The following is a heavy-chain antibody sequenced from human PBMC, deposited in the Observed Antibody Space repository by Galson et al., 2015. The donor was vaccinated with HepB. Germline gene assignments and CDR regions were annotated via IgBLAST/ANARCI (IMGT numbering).Heavy chain of an antibody. J-gene: IGHJ4*02. CDR2: ISYDGSNK. V-gene: IGHV3-30*04. Sequence: SLRLSCAASGFTFSSYAMHWVRQAPGKGLEWVAVISYDGSNKYYADSVKGRFTISRDNSKNTLYLQMNSLRAEDTAVYYCARASHIEQMFDYWGQGTLVTVSS. D-gene: IGHD5-12*01. CDR3: ARASHIEQMFDY. CDR1: GFTFSSYA.